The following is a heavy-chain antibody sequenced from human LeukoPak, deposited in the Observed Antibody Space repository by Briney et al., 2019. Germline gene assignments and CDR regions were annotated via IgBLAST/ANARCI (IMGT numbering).Heavy chain of an antibody. Sequence: SETLSLTCAVYGGSISSYYWSWIRQPPGKGLEWIGYIYYSGSTNYNPSLKSRVTISVDTSKNQFSLKLSSVTAADTAVYYCAGVRSYYDILTGYPILNWFDPWGQGTLVTVSS. CDR3: AGVRSYYDILTGYPILNWFDP. V-gene: IGHV4-59*01. D-gene: IGHD3-9*01. CDR2: IYYSGST. J-gene: IGHJ5*02. CDR1: GGSISSYY.